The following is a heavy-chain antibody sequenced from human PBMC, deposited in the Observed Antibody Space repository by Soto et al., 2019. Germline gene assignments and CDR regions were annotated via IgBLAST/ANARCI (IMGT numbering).Heavy chain of an antibody. Sequence: PSETLSLTCTVSGDSISDYYWNWIRQPPGKGLEWIGYVYYIGSPNYNPSLKSRVTMSVDTSKNQFSLKLSSVTAADTAVYYCARTTRSMMVYAISQWGQGTLVTVYS. CDR1: GDSISDYY. CDR3: ARTTRSMMVYAISQ. CDR2: VYYIGSP. D-gene: IGHD2-8*01. J-gene: IGHJ4*02. V-gene: IGHV4-59*01.